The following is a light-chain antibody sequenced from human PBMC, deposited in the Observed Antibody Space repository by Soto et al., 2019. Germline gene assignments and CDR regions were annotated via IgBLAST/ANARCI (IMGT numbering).Light chain of an antibody. CDR1: SSDVGGYNY. V-gene: IGLV2-14*01. CDR2: EVS. Sequence: QSALTQPASVSGSPGQSITISCTGTSSDVGGYNYVSWYQQHPGKAPKLMIYEVSNRPSGVSNRFSGSKSGNTASLTISGLLVEDEADYYCSSYTSSSTGVFGGGTKLTVL. J-gene: IGLJ3*02. CDR3: SSYTSSSTGV.